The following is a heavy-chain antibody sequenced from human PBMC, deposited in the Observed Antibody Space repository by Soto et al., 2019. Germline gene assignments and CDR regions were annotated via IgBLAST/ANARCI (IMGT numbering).Heavy chain of an antibody. CDR3: ARVRSSGWYGWFDP. CDR1: GCSVSSDNYS. V-gene: IGHV4-61*01. J-gene: IGHJ5*02. D-gene: IGHD6-19*01. Sequence: PSETLSLPCPVSGCSVSSDNYSWPWIRQPPGKGLEWIGYIYYSGSANYNPSLKSRVTMSVDTSKNQFSLNLSSATAADTAVYYCARVRSSGWYGWFDPWGQGTLVTVSS. CDR2: IYYSGSA.